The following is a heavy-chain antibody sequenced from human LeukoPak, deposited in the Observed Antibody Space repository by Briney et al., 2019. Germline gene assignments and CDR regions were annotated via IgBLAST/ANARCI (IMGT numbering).Heavy chain of an antibody. CDR3: ARNKLAYCGGDCFLGY. CDR2: IYYSGST. V-gene: IGHV4-39*07. J-gene: IGHJ4*02. CDR1: GGSISSSSYY. D-gene: IGHD2-21*02. Sequence: SETLSLTCTVSGGSISSSSYYWGWIRQPPGKGLEWIGSIYYSGSTYYNPSLKSRVTISVDTSKNQFSLKLSSVTAADTAVYYCARNKLAYCGGDCFLGYWGQGTLVTVSS.